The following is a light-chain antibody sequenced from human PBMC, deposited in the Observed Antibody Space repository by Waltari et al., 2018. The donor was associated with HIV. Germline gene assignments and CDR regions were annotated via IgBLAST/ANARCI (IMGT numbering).Light chain of an antibody. V-gene: IGLV2-23*02. CDR1: SSDVGGYNY. Sequence: QSALTQPASVSGSPGQSITISCTGTSSDVGGYNYVSWYQQHPAKAPKLMIYDVSKRPSGVSNSFSGSKSGNTASLTISGLQAEDEADYCCCSYAGSSTYVFGTGIKVTVL. CDR2: DVS. CDR3: CSYAGSSTYV. J-gene: IGLJ1*01.